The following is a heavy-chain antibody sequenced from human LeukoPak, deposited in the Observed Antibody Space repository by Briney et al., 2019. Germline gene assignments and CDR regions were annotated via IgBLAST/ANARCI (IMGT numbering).Heavy chain of an antibody. CDR1: GGSISSGSYY. Sequence: SETLSLTCTVPGGSISSGSYYWSWIRQPAGKGLEWIGRIYTSGSTNYNPSLKSRVTISVDTSKNQFSLKLSSVTAADTAVYYCARDKGYCSSTSCYRYYYYMNVWGKGTTVTVSS. D-gene: IGHD2-2*01. CDR2: IYTSGST. V-gene: IGHV4-61*02. CDR3: ARDKGYCSSTSCYRYYYYMNV. J-gene: IGHJ6*03.